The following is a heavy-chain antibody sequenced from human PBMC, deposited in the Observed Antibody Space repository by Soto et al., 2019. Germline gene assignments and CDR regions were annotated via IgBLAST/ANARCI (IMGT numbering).Heavy chain of an antibody. D-gene: IGHD2-15*01. CDR3: AKDANRGSRYCSGGSCYLPIDY. J-gene: IGHJ4*02. V-gene: IGHV3-30*18. CDR1: GFTFSSYG. Sequence: GGSLRLSCAASGFTFSSYGMHWVRQAPGKGLEWVAVISYDGSNKYYADSVKGRFTISRDNSKNTLYLQMNSLRAEDTAVYYCAKDANRGSRYCSGGSCYLPIDYWGQGTLVTVSS. CDR2: ISYDGSNK.